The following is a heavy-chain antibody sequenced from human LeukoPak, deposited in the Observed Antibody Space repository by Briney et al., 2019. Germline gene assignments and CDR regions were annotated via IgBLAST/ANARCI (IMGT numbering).Heavy chain of an antibody. CDR2: INHSGST. V-gene: IGHV4-34*09. Sequence: SETLSLTCAVYGGSFSGYYWSWIRQPPGKGLEWIGEINHSGSTNYNPSLKSRVTISVDTSKNQFSLKLSSVTAADTAVYYCARSGSYGGHFDYWGQGTLVTVSS. CDR1: GGSFSGYY. J-gene: IGHJ4*02. CDR3: ARSGSYGGHFDY. D-gene: IGHD1-26*01.